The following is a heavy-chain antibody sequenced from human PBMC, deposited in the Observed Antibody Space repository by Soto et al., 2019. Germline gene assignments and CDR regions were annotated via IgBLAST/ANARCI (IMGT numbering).Heavy chain of an antibody. CDR2: IIPIFGTA. CDR1: GGTFSSYA. V-gene: IGHV1-69*13. D-gene: IGHD3-10*01. J-gene: IGHJ6*04. CDR3: ARDDDAVQQNYLRRYYYYGMVV. Sequence: SVKVSCKASGGTFSSYAISWARQAPGQGLEWMGGIIPIFGTANYAQKFQGRVTITADESTSTAYMELSSLRSEDTAVYYCARDDDAVQQNYLRRYYYYGMVVWGKGITVTVSS.